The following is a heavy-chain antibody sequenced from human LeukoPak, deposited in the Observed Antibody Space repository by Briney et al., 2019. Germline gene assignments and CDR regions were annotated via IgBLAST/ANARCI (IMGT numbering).Heavy chain of an antibody. V-gene: IGHV3-66*01. CDR2: IYSGGST. CDR1: GFTVSSNY. Sequence: GGSLRLSCAASGFTVSSNYMSWVRQAPGKGLEWVSVIYSGGSTYYADSVKGRFTISRDNSKNTLYLQMNSLRAEDTAVYYCARDHGFDYCSSTSCYYDVWGQGTAVTVSS. CDR3: ARDHGFDYCSSTSCYYDV. D-gene: IGHD2-2*01. J-gene: IGHJ6*02.